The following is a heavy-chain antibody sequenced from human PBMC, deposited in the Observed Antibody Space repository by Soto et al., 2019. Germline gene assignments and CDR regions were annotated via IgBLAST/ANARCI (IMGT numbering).Heavy chain of an antibody. CDR1: GFTFSSYA. CDR2: VSIGGST. V-gene: IGHV3-23*01. D-gene: IGHD2-15*01. J-gene: IGHJ4*02. Sequence: GGSLRLSCAASGFTFSSYAMGWVRQGPGKGLEWVAVVSIGGSTHYADSVRGRFTISRDNSKNTLSLQMNSLTAKDTAVYFCAKRRGAGGHFDYWGQGALVTVSS. CDR3: AKRRGAGGHFDY.